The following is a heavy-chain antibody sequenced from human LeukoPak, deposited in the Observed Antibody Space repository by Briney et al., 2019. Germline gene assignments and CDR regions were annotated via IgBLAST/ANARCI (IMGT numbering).Heavy chain of an antibody. Sequence: SVKVSCKASGGTFSSYAIGWVRQAPGQGLEWMGGIIPIFGTANYAQKFQGRVTITTDESTSTAYMELSSLRSEDTAVYYCARYYYGSGSLDYWGQGTLVTVSS. V-gene: IGHV1-69*05. J-gene: IGHJ4*02. CDR3: ARYYYGSGSLDY. CDR2: IIPIFGTA. CDR1: GGTFSSYA. D-gene: IGHD3-10*01.